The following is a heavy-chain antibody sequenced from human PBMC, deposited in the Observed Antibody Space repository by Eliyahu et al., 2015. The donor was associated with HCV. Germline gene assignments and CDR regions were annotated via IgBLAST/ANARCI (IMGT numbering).Heavy chain of an antibody. Sequence: QVQLVDSGGGVVQPGRSLRLSCVASGFXFSNYAMHWVRQAPGKGLEWVAVVSYEGSNKYYADSVKGRFTISRDNSNNAVYLQMNSLRSEDTAVYYCARDRSALLWFGEYSSWGQGTLVTVSS. D-gene: IGHD3-10*01. CDR2: VSYEGSNK. J-gene: IGHJ5*02. CDR3: ARDRSALLWFGEYSS. V-gene: IGHV3-30*04. CDR1: GFXFSNYA.